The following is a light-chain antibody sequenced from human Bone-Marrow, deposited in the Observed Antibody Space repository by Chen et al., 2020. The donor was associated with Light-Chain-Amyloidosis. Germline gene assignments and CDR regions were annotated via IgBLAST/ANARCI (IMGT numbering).Light chain of an antibody. CDR2: RDT. V-gene: IGLV3-25*03. J-gene: IGLJ2*01. CDR1: DLPTKY. Sequence: SYEKTQQPCVSVFTGQTARITCTGDDLPTKYAYCYQKKPGQAPVLVIHRDTERPSGISARFSGSSSGTTSTLNISGVEAYDEAVFHCQSADSSCPYEVIFGGGTKLSVL. CDR3: QSADSSCPYEVI.